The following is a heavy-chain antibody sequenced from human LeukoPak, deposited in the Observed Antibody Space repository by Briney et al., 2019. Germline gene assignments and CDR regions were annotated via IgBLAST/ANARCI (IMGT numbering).Heavy chain of an antibody. Sequence: SETLSLTCAVYGGSFSGYYWSWIRQPPGKGLEWIGEINHSGSTNYNPSLKSRVTISVDTSKNQFSLKLSSVTAADTAVYYCARGDYYDSSSPHLEFRWFDPWGQGTLVTVSS. CDR1: GGSFSGYY. CDR3: ARGDYYDSSSPHLEFRWFDP. J-gene: IGHJ5*02. V-gene: IGHV4-34*01. CDR2: INHSGST. D-gene: IGHD3-22*01.